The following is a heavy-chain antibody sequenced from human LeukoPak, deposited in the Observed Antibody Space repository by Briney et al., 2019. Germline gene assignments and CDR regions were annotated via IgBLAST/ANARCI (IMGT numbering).Heavy chain of an antibody. CDR1: GFTFNNYA. J-gene: IGHJ4*02. V-gene: IGHV3-23*01. Sequence: GGSLRLSCTASGFTFNNYAMSWVRQAPGKGLEWVSGISGSSERTYFAESVKGRFHISRDNAKNSLYLQMNSLRAEDTAVYYCARDLTSRVAPFFDYWGQGTLVTVSS. CDR3: ARDLTSRVAPFFDY. D-gene: IGHD2-15*01. CDR2: ISGSSERT.